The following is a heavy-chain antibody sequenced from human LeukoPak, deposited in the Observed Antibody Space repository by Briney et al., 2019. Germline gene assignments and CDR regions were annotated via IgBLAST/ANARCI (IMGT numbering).Heavy chain of an antibody. CDR1: GFTFSTHA. J-gene: IGHJ5*02. V-gene: IGHV3-23*01. Sequence: GGYLRLSCAASGFTFSTHAMSWVRQVSGKGLEWVSSISDTGESTYYADYVKGRFTISRDNSKNTLYLQMDSLRTEDTAVYNCAKLIGDYNGNSGSWGQGTLVTVSS. CDR2: ISDTGEST. CDR3: AKLIGDYNGNSGS. D-gene: IGHD4-23*01.